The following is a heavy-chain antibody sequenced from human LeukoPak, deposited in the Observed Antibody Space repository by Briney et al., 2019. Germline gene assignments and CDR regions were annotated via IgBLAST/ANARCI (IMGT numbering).Heavy chain of an antibody. CDR3: ARVFSRFAAPPRYYYMDV. CDR1: GFTFSSYS. V-gene: IGHV3-21*01. Sequence: PGGSLRLSCAASGFTFSSYSMNWVRQAPGKGLEWVSSISSSSSYIYYADSVKGRFTISGDNAKNSLYLQMNSLRAEDTAVYYCARVFSRFAAPPRYYYMDVWGKGTTVTISS. D-gene: IGHD3-10*01. J-gene: IGHJ6*03. CDR2: ISSSSSYI.